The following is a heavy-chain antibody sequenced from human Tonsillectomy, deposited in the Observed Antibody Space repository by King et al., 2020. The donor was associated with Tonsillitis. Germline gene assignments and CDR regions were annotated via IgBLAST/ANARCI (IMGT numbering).Heavy chain of an antibody. V-gene: IGHV5-10-1*03. D-gene: IGHD2-15*01. CDR2: IDPSDSYT. Sequence: QLVQSGAEVKKPGESLRISCKGSGYSFTNYWISWVRQMPGKGLEWMGRIDPSDSYTNYSPSFQGHVTISADKSISTAYLQWRSLKASDTAMYYCARHRFPFEDIVVVVAATRFDPWGQGTLVTVSS. CDR3: ARHRFPFEDIVVVVAATRFDP. J-gene: IGHJ5*02. CDR1: GYSFTNYW.